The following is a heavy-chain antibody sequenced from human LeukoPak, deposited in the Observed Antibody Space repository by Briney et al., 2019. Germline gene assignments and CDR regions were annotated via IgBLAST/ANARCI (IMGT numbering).Heavy chain of an antibody. J-gene: IGHJ6*02. Sequence: GGSLILSCAALGFTFSSYWMNWGRKAPGKGLEWVDSNNHNGHVNYDVDSVKGRFTNSRHNAKNSPDLQMSNLRSEGTAVYFCARGGGLDFWGQGATVTVSS. CDR3: ARGGGLDF. CDR2: NNHNGHVN. CDR1: GFTFSSYW. D-gene: IGHD3-16*01. V-gene: IGHV3-7*03.